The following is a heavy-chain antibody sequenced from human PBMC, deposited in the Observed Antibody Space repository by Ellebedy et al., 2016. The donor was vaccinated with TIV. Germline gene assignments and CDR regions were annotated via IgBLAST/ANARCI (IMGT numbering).Heavy chain of an antibody. D-gene: IGHD1-7*01. J-gene: IGHJ4*02. Sequence: GGSLRLXXAASGFTFNSYAMSWVRQAPGKGLEWVSGISASGGSTPDADSVRGRFTVSRDNSKNTLYLQMNSLGVEDTAVYYCARSNWNYDYWGQGTLVTVSS. V-gene: IGHV3-23*01. CDR3: ARSNWNYDY. CDR2: ISASGGST. CDR1: GFTFNSYA.